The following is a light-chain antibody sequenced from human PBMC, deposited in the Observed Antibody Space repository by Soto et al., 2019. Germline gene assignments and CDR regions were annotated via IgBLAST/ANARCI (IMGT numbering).Light chain of an antibody. V-gene: IGKV3-11*01. J-gene: IGKJ4*01. CDR3: QQRDDWPLT. CDR2: DAS. Sequence: EIVLTQSPATLSLSPGEGATLSCRASPSVKRRLGWYQQKPGQAPTLLIYDASNRATGIPARFSGSGSDTDFTLTISSLEPEDFAIYYCQQRDDWPLTFGGGTRVEI. CDR1: PSVKRR.